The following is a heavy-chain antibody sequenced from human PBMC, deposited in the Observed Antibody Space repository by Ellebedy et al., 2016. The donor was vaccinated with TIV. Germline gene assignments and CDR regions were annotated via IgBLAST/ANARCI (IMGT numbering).Heavy chain of an antibody. CDR3: ARAGGGDGYNLMISRY. V-gene: IGHV1-69*13. J-gene: IGHJ4*02. D-gene: IGHD5-24*01. Sequence: AASVKVSCKASGGTFSKYAFSWVRQAPGQGLEWMGGIIPIFHTTHYAQKFQGRVTITADEFTTTAYMELSSLRLEDTAVYYCARAGGGDGYNLMISRYWGQGTLVTVSS. CDR1: GGTFSKYA. CDR2: IIPIFHTT.